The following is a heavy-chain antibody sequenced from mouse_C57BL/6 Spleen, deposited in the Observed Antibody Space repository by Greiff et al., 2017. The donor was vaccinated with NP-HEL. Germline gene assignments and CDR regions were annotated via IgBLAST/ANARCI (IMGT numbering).Heavy chain of an antibody. CDR2: IYPRDGST. V-gene: IGHV1-78*01. D-gene: IGHD1-1*01. CDR1: GYTFTDHT. J-gene: IGHJ2*01. Sequence: VQLQQSDAELVKPGASVKISCKVSGYTFTDHTIHWMKQRPEQGLEWIGYIYPRDGSTKYNEKFKGKATLTADKSSSTAYMQLNSLTSEDSAVYFCAREPDYYGSSYLGFDYWGQGTTLTVSS. CDR3: AREPDYYGSSYLGFDY.